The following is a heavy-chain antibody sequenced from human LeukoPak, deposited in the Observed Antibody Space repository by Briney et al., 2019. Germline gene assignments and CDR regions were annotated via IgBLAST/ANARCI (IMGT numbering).Heavy chain of an antibody. V-gene: IGHV4-4*07. D-gene: IGHD4-17*01. CDR2: IYTSGST. Sequence: SETLSLTCTVSGGSISSYDWSWIRQPAGKGLEWIGRIYTSGSTNYNPSLKSRVTMSVDTSKNQFSLKLNSVTAADTAVYYCARDLYGDYGSIGEYCFDYWGQGTLVTVSS. J-gene: IGHJ4*02. CDR3: ARDLYGDYGSIGEYCFDY. CDR1: GGSISSYD.